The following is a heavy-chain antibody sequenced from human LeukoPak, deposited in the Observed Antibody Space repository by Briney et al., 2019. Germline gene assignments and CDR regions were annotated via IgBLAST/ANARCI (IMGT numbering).Heavy chain of an antibody. CDR2: IYASGSA. CDR3: AREAPGGSGWTYFDY. Sequence: SETLSLTCAVPGGYVSGHYWDWIRQHPGKRLEWIGYIYASGSANYHPSLKSRVTISLDTSENHVSLRLTSVTAEDTAVYYCAREAPGGSGWTYFDYWGQGSLVTVSS. D-gene: IGHD6-19*01. CDR1: GGYVSGHY. V-gene: IGHV4-59*02. J-gene: IGHJ4*02.